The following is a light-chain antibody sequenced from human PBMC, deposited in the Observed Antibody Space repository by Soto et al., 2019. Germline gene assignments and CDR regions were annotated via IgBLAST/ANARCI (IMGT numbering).Light chain of an antibody. CDR1: QSISTY. CDR2: AAS. Sequence: DIQITQYKYSLSSSVGDRFTITCGASQSISTYLHGYQQKPGKAPNLLIYAASTLQSGVPLRFSGSGSGTDFTLTISSLQPEDFATYFCQHGYSTPLPFGGGTKVDIK. CDR3: QHGYSTPLP. V-gene: IGKV1-39*01. J-gene: IGKJ4*01.